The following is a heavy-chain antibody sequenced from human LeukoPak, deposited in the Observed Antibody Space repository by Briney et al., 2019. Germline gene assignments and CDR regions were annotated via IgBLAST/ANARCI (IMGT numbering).Heavy chain of an antibody. V-gene: IGHV3-23*01. D-gene: IGHD3-10*01. J-gene: IGHJ4*02. CDR1: GFTFSSHG. Sequence: GGSLRLSCAASGFTFSSHGMNWVRQAPGKGLEWVSDISASGVSTYYADSVKGRFTISRDNSKNTLYLQMNSLRAEDTAVYYCAILGAYYYGSGSSFDYWGQGTLVTVSS. CDR3: AILGAYYYGSGSSFDY. CDR2: ISASGVST.